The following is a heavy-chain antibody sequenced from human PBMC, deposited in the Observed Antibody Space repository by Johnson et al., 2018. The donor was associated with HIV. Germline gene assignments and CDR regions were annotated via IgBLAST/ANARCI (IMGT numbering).Heavy chain of an antibody. V-gene: IGHV3-23*04. CDR3: AKDFGLDWGNGFDI. CDR1: GFTVSSNY. Sequence: VQLVESGGDLVQPGGSLRLSCAASGFTVSSNYMSWVRQAPGKGLEWVSNIRASGGGTYYADSVKGRLIISRDNSKNTLYLEMNSLRAEDTAVYYCAKDFGLDWGNGFDIWGQGTMVTVSS. J-gene: IGHJ3*02. D-gene: IGHD3-16*01. CDR2: IRASGGGT.